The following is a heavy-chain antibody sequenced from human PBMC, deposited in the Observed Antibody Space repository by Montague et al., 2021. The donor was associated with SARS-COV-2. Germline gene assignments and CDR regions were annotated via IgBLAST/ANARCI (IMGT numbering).Heavy chain of an antibody. D-gene: IGHD6-19*01. CDR3: VRYSGWFYFDF. Sequence: CAISGDSVSSNSVAWNWIRQSPSRGLEWLGRTYYRSKWYSDYAPSVTCRLTVNPDASKNEFSLELNYVTPEDTAVYYCVRYSGWFYFDFWGQGTLVTVSS. V-gene: IGHV6-1*01. CDR2: TYYRSKWYS. J-gene: IGHJ4*02. CDR1: GDSVSSNSVA.